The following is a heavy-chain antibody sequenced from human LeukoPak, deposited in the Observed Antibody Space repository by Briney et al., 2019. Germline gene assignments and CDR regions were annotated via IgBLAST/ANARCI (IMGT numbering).Heavy chain of an antibody. D-gene: IGHD3-22*01. CDR1: GGSISSCSYY. CDR2: IYYSGST. CDR3: ARKGYYGSHAFDI. V-gene: IGHV4-39*07. Sequence: SETLSLTCTVSGGSISSCSYYWGWIRPPPGQGLEWIGSIYYSGSTYYNPSLKSRVTISVDTSKYQFSLKLSSVTATDTAVYYCARKGYYGSHAFDIWGQGTMVTVSS. J-gene: IGHJ3*02.